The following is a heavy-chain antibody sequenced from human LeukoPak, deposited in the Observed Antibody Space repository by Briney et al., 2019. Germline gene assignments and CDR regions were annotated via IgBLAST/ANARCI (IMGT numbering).Heavy chain of an antibody. V-gene: IGHV3-74*01. CDR1: GFTFSSYW. J-gene: IGHJ4*02. Sequence: GGSLRLSCAASGFTFSSYWIHWVRQAPGKGLVWVSRINRDGSSTTYADSVKGRFTVSRDNAKNTLYLQMNSLRAEDTAVYYCAKGEQQLVLYYWGQGTLVTVSS. CDR2: INRDGSST. D-gene: IGHD6-13*01. CDR3: AKGEQQLVLYY.